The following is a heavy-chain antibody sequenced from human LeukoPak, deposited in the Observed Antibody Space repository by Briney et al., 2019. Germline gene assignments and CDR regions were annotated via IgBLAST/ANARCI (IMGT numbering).Heavy chain of an antibody. Sequence: TGGSLRLSSLASGLTFNTYWMHWVRQVPGKGPVWVSRINPDGSVTWDADSVRGRFIISRDDAKNTLYLQMNSLRAEDTALYYCAREAPAYGERYFVSWGQGTLVTVSS. CDR1: GLTFNTYW. CDR2: INPDGSVT. CDR3: AREAPAYGERYFVS. V-gene: IGHV3-74*01. J-gene: IGHJ4*02. D-gene: IGHD2-21*01.